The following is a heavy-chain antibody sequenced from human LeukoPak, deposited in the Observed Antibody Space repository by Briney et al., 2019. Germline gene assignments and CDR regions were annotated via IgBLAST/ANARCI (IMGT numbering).Heavy chain of an antibody. V-gene: IGHV4-59*01. CDR2: IYHSGST. J-gene: IGHJ4*01. D-gene: IGHD5-12*01. Sequence: PAETLSLTCTVSGGSISTYYWSWIRQPPGKGLEWIGYIYHSGSTYYNPSLQSRVTISGDTSKNQFSLKLTSVTAADTALYYCARTLVATYFDCWGQGTLVTVSS. CDR3: ARTLVATYFDC. CDR1: GGSISTYY.